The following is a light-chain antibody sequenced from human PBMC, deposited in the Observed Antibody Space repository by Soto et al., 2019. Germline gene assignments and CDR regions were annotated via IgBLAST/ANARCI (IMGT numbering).Light chain of an antibody. V-gene: IGKV1-5*03. CDR3: QQYNDSFPYT. Sequence: DIKMTQSPSTLSASVGDRVTITCRASQSISSWLAWYQQKPGAAPKLLIYAASTLESGVPSRFSGSRSGTEFTLTVSSLQPDDFATYYCQQYNDSFPYTFGQGPRWIS. CDR1: QSISSW. J-gene: IGKJ2*01. CDR2: AAS.